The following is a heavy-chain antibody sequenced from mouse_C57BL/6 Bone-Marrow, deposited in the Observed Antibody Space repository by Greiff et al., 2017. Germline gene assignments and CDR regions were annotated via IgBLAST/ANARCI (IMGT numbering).Heavy chain of an antibody. D-gene: IGHD2-4*01. V-gene: IGHV1-64*01. Sequence: QVQLQQPGAELVKPGASVKLSCKASGYTFTNYWMHWVKQRPGQGLEWIGMMHPNGGSPDYNEKFKSEDTLSVDKSSRTAYMELSSLTSEDSAVYYCARYYDYDDYTMDYWGQGTSVTVSS. CDR1: GYTFTNYW. CDR3: ARYYDYDDYTMDY. CDR2: MHPNGGSP. J-gene: IGHJ4*01.